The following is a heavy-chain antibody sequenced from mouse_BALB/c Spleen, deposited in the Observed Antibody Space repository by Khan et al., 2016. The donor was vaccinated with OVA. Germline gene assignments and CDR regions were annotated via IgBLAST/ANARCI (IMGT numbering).Heavy chain of an antibody. D-gene: IGHD1-1*01. CDR2: IWGGGST. V-gene: IGHV2-6-5*01. J-gene: IGHJ2*01. CDR3: AKEDYGSSSFDY. Sequence: QVQLKESGPGLVAPSQSLSITCTVSGFSLTDYGVSWIRQPPGKGLEWLGAIWGGGSTYYNSALKSRLSISKDNSKSQVFLKMNSLQIDDTAMYYCAKEDYGSSSFDYWGKGTTLTVSS. CDR1: GFSLTDYG.